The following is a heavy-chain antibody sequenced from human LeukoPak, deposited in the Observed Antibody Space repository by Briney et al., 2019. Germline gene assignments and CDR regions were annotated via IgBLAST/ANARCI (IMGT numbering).Heavy chain of an antibody. CDR3: ARDVTYYGGDWFDP. Sequence: GESLRLSCAASGFTFSNYAMSWVRQAPGKGLEWVSGISGGGDITVYADSVKGRFIISRDNAKNSLYLQMNSLRAEDTAVYYCARDVTYYGGDWFDPWGQGTLVTVSS. D-gene: IGHD4-23*01. CDR1: GFTFSNYA. V-gene: IGHV3-23*01. CDR2: ISGGGDIT. J-gene: IGHJ5*02.